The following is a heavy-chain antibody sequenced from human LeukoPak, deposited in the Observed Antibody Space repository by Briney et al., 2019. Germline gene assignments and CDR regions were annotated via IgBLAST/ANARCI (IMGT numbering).Heavy chain of an antibody. V-gene: IGHV3-13*01. CDR2: IGPTGES. CDR3: VRAGYSSGWYRSDY. CDR1: GFTFINYD. J-gene: IGHJ4*02. Sequence: GGSLRLSCVASGFTFINYDMHWVRQATGKGLEWVSSIGPTGESYYPGSVKGRLTISRENARNSLHPQMNSLKVEDTAVYYCVRAGYSSGWYRSDYWGQGILVTVSS. D-gene: IGHD6-19*01.